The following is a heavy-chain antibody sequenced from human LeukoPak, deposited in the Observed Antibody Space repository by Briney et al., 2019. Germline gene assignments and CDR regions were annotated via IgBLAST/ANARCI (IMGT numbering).Heavy chain of an antibody. J-gene: IGHJ4*02. D-gene: IGHD5-18*01. CDR1: GFTFSSYA. Sequence: PGGSLRLSCAASGFTFSSYAMHWVRQAPGKGLEWVAVISYDGSNKYYADSVKGRFTISRDNSKNTLYLQMNSLRAEDTAVYYCAGSVDTAMGFDYWGQGTLVTASS. CDR2: ISYDGSNK. CDR3: AGSVDTAMGFDY. V-gene: IGHV3-30-3*01.